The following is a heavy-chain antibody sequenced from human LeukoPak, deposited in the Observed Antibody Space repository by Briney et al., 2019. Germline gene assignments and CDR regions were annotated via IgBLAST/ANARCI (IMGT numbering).Heavy chain of an antibody. CDR3: ARASYSGSHTKFDY. D-gene: IGHD1-26*01. J-gene: IGHJ4*02. V-gene: IGHV4-59*01. CDR2: IYYSGST. Sequence: PSETLSLTCTVSGGSISSYYWSWIRQPPGKGLEWSGYIYYSGSTNYNPSLKSRVTISVDTSKNQFSLKLSSVTAADTAVYYCARASYSGSHTKFDYWGQGTLVTVSS. CDR1: GGSISSYY.